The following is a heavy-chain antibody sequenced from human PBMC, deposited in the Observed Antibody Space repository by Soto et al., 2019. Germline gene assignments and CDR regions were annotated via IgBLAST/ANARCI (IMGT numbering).Heavy chain of an antibody. J-gene: IGHJ4*02. D-gene: IGHD3-10*01. CDR1: GVTFTSYA. CDR2: ISKSGDST. Sequence: GGSLRLSCAASGVTFTSYAMTWVRQVPGEGLQWVSSISKSGDSTYYADSVKGRFTTSRDNSKNMLYLQMNSLRAEDTAIYYCAKGSFGFDYWGQGTLVTVSS. CDR3: AKGSFGFDY. V-gene: IGHV3-23*01.